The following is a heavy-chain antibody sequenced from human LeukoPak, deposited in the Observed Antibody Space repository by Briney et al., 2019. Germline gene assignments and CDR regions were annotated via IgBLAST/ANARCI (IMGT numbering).Heavy chain of an antibody. CDR2: IYYSGST. J-gene: IGHJ5*02. V-gene: IGHV4-39*06. CDR3: ARDCTNGVCYDST. CDR1: GGSISSSSYY. D-gene: IGHD2-8*01. Sequence: SETLSLTCAVSGGSISSSSYYWGWIRQPPGKGLEWIGSIYYSGSTYYNPSLKSRVTISVDTSKNQFPLKLSSVTAADTAVYYCARDCTNGVCYDSTWGQGTLVTVSS.